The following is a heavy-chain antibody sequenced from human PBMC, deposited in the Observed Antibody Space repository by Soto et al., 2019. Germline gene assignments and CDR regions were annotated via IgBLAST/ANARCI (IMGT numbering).Heavy chain of an antibody. D-gene: IGHD2-2*01. CDR1: GFTFSSYE. Sequence: VGSLRLSCAASGFTFSSYEMNWVRQARGKGLEWVSYISSSGSTIYYADSVKGRFTISRDNAKNSLYLQMNSLRAEDTAVYYCARSHRYCSSTSCQGFDPWGQGTLVTVSS. J-gene: IGHJ5*02. CDR2: ISSSGSTI. V-gene: IGHV3-48*03. CDR3: ARSHRYCSSTSCQGFDP.